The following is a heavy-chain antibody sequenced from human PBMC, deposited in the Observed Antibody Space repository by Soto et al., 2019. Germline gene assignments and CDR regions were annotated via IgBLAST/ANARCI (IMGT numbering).Heavy chain of an antibody. Sequence: PGESLKISCKGSGYSFTSYWIGWVRQMPGKGLEWMGIIYPGDSDTRYSPSFQGQVTISADKSISTAYLQWSSLKASDTAMYYCARNPVLWFGEFNTGYYYYYYGMDVWGQGTTVTVSS. V-gene: IGHV5-51*01. CDR1: GYSFTSYW. CDR3: ARNPVLWFGEFNTGYYYYYYGMDV. J-gene: IGHJ6*02. CDR2: IYPGDSDT. D-gene: IGHD3-10*01.